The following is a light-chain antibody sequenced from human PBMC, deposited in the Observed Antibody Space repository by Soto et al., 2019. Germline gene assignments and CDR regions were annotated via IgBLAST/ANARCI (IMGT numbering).Light chain of an antibody. CDR3: QQYTNTNNPWM. J-gene: IGKJ1*01. Sequence: DIQMTQSPSTLSASVGDRVTITCRASQSISNSLAWYQQKPGKAPKLLIYDASNLESGVPSRFSGSGSGTEFTLTISSLQPDDFATYYCQQYTNTNNPWMFGQGTKVDIK. CDR2: DAS. CDR1: QSISNS. V-gene: IGKV1-5*01.